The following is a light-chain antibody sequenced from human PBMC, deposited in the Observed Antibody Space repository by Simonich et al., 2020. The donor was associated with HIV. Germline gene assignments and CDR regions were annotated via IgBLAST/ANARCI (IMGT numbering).Light chain of an antibody. J-gene: IGLJ3*02. CDR1: SSDVGSYNL. Sequence: QSALTQPPSASGSPGQSVTISCTGTSSDVGSYNLVSWYQQHPGKAPKLMIYEGSKRPSGVSNRFSGSKSGNTASLTVSGLQAEDEADYYCSSYAGSKVFGGGTKLTVL. CDR2: EGS. CDR3: SSYAGSKV. V-gene: IGLV2-8*01.